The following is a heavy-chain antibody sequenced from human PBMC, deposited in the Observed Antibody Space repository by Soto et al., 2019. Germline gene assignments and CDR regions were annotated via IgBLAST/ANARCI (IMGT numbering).Heavy chain of an antibody. V-gene: IGHV1-69*13. J-gene: IGHJ4*02. D-gene: IGHD3-10*01. Sequence: SVKVSCKASGGTFSSYAISWVRQAPGQGLGWMGGIIPIFGTANYAQKFQGRVTITADESTSTAYMELSSLRSEDTAVYYCARATGPHYYGSGSYPLYWGQGTLVTVSS. CDR3: ARATGPHYYGSGSYPLY. CDR2: IIPIFGTA. CDR1: GGTFSSYA.